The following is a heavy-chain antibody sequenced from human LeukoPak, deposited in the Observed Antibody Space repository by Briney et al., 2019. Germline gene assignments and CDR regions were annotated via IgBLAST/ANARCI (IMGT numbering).Heavy chain of an antibody. CDR1: GYTFTGYC. CDR2: INPNSGGT. D-gene: IGHD6-13*01. V-gene: IGHV1-2*02. Sequence: ASVKISCKASGYTFTGYCMHWVRQAPGQGLEWMGWINPNSGGTNYAQKFQGRVTMTRDTSISTAYMELSRLRSDDTAVYYCARDHSSSWYAPPYNWFDPWGQGTLVTVSS. CDR3: ARDHSSSWYAPPYNWFDP. J-gene: IGHJ5*02.